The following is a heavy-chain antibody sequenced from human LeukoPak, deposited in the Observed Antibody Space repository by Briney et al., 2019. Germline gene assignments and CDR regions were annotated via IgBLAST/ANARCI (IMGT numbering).Heavy chain of an antibody. Sequence: SVKVSCKASGGTFSSYAISWVRQAPGQGLEWMGGIIPIFGTANYAQKFQGRVTMTRNTSISTAYMELSSLRSEDTAVYYCASQVSRFDGAFDIWGQGTMVTVSS. CDR3: ASQVSRFDGAFDI. CDR1: GGTFSSYA. D-gene: IGHD3-3*01. J-gene: IGHJ3*02. CDR2: IIPIFGTA. V-gene: IGHV1-69*05.